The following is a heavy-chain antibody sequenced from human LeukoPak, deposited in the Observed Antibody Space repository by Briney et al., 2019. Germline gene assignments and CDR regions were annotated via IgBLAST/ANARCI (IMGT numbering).Heavy chain of an antibody. J-gene: IGHJ4*02. Sequence: SETLSLTCSVSGTSVSTGGFYWTWIRQLPGKGLEWIGYIYHSGSTNYQPSLKSRVIISIDTSKNQFSLNLNSVTAADTAVYYCASGGGWYWSFDYWGQGTLVTVSS. CDR2: IYHSGST. CDR1: GTSVSTGGFY. D-gene: IGHD6-19*01. V-gene: IGHV4-31*03. CDR3: ASGGGWYWSFDY.